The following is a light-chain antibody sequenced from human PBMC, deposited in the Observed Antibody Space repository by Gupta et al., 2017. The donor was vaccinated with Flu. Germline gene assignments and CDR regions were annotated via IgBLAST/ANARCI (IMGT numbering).Light chain of an antibody. V-gene: IGKV3-11*01. Sequence: ENVLTQSPVILSLSPGERATLSCRASQMIHNYLAWYQQKPGQAPRLLIYDASTRANGVPVRFSGSGSGTDFTLTISSLEREDFAVYYCQQRNNWPRTFGQGTKVEIK. CDR3: QQRNNWPRT. J-gene: IGKJ1*01. CDR1: QMIHNY. CDR2: DAS.